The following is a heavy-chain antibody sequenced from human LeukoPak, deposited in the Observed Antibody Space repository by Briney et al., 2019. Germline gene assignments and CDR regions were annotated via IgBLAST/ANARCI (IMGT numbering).Heavy chain of an antibody. CDR3: AREYYDGWFDP. J-gene: IGHJ5*02. Sequence: SGTLSLTCTVSGGSISSYYWSWIRQPPGKGLEWIGYIYYSGSTNYNPSLKSRVTISVDTSKNQFSLKLSSVTAADTAVYYCAREYYDGWFDPWGQGTLVTVSS. CDR2: IYYSGST. CDR1: GGSISSYY. D-gene: IGHD3-22*01. V-gene: IGHV4-59*01.